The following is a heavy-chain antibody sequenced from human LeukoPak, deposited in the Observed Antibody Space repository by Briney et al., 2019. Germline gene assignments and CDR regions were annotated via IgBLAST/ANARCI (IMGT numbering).Heavy chain of an antibody. CDR1: GGSISSYY. Sequence: PSETLSLTCTVSGGSISSYYWSWIRQPPGKGLEWIGYIYYSGSTNYNPSLKSRVTISVDTSKNQFSLKLSSVTAADTAVYYCARGGLRYFDIDYWGQGTLVTVSS. CDR3: ARGGLRYFDIDY. V-gene: IGHV4-59*01. D-gene: IGHD3-9*01. CDR2: IYYSGST. J-gene: IGHJ4*02.